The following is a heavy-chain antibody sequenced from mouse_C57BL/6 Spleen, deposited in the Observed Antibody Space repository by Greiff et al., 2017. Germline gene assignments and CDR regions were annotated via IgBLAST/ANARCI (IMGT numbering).Heavy chain of an antibody. CDR2: ISSGSSTI. CDR3: ARNHLYYYAMDY. V-gene: IGHV5-17*01. J-gene: IGHJ4*01. CDR1: GFTFSDYG. Sequence: DVKLVESGGGLVKPGGSLKLSCAASGFTFSDYGMHWVRQAPEKGLEWVAYISSGSSTIYYADTVKGRFTISRDNAKNTLFLQMTSLRSEDTAMYYCARNHLYYYAMDYWGQGTSVTVSS. D-gene: IGHD6-1*01.